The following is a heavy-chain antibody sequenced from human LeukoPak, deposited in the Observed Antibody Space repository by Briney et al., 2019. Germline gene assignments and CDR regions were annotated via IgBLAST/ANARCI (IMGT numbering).Heavy chain of an antibody. CDR1: GYTFFSYG. V-gene: IGHV1-18*01. D-gene: IGHD3-9*01. CDR3: ARDRYFDWEDTPLDY. J-gene: IGHJ4*02. CDR2: IGAYNGNT. Sequence: ASVKVSCKASGYTFFSYGISWVRQAPGQGLEWMGWIGAYNGNTNYAQKLQGRVTMTTDTTTSTAYMELRSLRSDDTAVYYCARDRYFDWEDTPLDYWGQGTLVTVSS.